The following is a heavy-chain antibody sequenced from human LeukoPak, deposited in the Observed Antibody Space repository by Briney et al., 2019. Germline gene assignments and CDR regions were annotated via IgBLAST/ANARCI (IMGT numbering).Heavy chain of an antibody. V-gene: IGHV5-10-1*01. D-gene: IGHD2-15*01. CDR2: IDPSDSYT. Sequence: AESLKISCKGSGYSFTSYWISWVRQMPGKGLEWMGRIDPSDSYTNYSPSFQGHVTISADKSISTAYLQWSSLKASDTAMYYCASQCSGGSCYNDAAFDIWGQGTMVTVSS. CDR1: GYSFTSYW. J-gene: IGHJ3*02. CDR3: ASQCSGGSCYNDAAFDI.